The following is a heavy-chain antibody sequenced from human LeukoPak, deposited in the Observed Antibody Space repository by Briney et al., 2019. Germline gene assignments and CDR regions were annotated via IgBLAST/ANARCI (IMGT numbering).Heavy chain of an antibody. D-gene: IGHD1-26*01. J-gene: IGHJ4*02. V-gene: IGHV4-34*01. CDR3: ARPRVGATGGDY. CDR1: GGSFSGYY. Sequence: SETLSLTCAVYGGSFSGYYWSWIRQPPGKGLEWIGEINHSGSTNYNPSLKSRVTISVDTSKNQFSLKLSSVTAADTAVYYCARPRVGATGGDYWGQGTLVTVSS. CDR2: INHSGST.